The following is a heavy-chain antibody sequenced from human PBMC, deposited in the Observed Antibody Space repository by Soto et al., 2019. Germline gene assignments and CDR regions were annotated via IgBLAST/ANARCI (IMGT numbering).Heavy chain of an antibody. J-gene: IGHJ4*02. CDR2: ISYDGSNK. Sequence: QVQLVESGGGVVQPGRSLRLSCAASGFTFSSYGMHWVRQAPGKGLEWVAVISYDGSNKYYADSVKGRFTISRDNSKNTLYLQMHSLRADDTAVYYCAKDRGAVPAAIFDYWGQGTLVTVSS. CDR3: AKDRGAVPAAIFDY. CDR1: GFTFSSYG. V-gene: IGHV3-30*18. D-gene: IGHD2-2*02.